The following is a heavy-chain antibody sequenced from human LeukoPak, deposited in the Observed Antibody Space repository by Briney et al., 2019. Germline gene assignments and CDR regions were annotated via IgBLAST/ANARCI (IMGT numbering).Heavy chain of an antibody. J-gene: IGHJ3*02. CDR3: TRESLRGAFDI. CDR1: GFNLTSYW. Sequence: GASLKISCKGSGFNLTSYWIGRVRQLPGKGPEWVGFIRSKAYGGTTEYAASVKGRFTISRDDSKSIAYLQMNSLKTEDTAVYYCTRESLRGAFDIGAKGQWSPSRQ. CDR2: IRSKAYGGTT. V-gene: IGHV3-49*02.